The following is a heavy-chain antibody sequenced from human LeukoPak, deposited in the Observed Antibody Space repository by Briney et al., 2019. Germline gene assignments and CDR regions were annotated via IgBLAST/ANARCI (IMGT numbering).Heavy chain of an antibody. CDR2: ISSSSSYI. D-gene: IGHD2-2*01. V-gene: IGHV3-21*04. J-gene: IGHJ4*02. CDR1: GFTFSSYS. CDR3: AKGSTLVDDY. Sequence: PGGSLRLSCAASGFTFSSYSMNWVRQAPGKGLEWVSSISSSSSYIYYADSVKDRFTISRDNSKNTLYLQMNSLRAEDTAVYYCAKGSTLVDDYWGQGTLVTVSS.